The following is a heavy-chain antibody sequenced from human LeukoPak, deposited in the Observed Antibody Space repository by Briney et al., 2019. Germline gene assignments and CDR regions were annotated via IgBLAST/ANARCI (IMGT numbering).Heavy chain of an antibody. J-gene: IGHJ3*02. CDR1: GGSISSYY. CDR2: IYTSGST. V-gene: IGHV4-4*09. CDR3: ARSCRYYYDSSGYYHNNPVCDAFDI. Sequence: SETLSLTCPVSGGSISSYYWSWIRQPPGKGLEWIGYIYTSGSTNYNPSLKSRATISVDTSKNQFSLKLSSVTAADTAVYYCARSCRYYYDSSGYYHNNPVCDAFDIWGQGTMVTVSS. D-gene: IGHD3-22*01.